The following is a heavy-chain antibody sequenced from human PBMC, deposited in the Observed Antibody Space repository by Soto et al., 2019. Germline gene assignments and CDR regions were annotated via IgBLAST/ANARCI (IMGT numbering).Heavy chain of an antibody. CDR2: ISGSGGST. Sequence: PGGSLRLSCTASGFTFGDYALSWVRQAPGKGLEWVSAISGSGGSTYYADSVKGRFTISRDNSKNTLYLQMNSLKTEDTAVYYCTTVRYGMDVWGQGTTVTVSS. CDR1: GFTFGDYA. CDR3: TTVRYGMDV. D-gene: IGHD4-17*01. V-gene: IGHV3-23*01. J-gene: IGHJ6*02.